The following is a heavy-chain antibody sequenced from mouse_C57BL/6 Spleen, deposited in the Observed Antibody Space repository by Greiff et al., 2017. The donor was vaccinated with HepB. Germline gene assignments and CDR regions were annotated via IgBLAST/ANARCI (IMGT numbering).Heavy chain of an antibody. J-gene: IGHJ3*01. CDR1: GFTFSDYY. V-gene: IGHV5-12*01. CDR3: ARGYYGNYAWFAY. CDR2: ISNGGGST. D-gene: IGHD2-1*01. Sequence: DVMLVESGGGLVQPGGSLKLSCAASGFTFSDYYMYWVRQTPEKRLEWVAYISNGGGSTYYPDTVKGRFTISRDNAKNTLYLQTSRLKSEDTAMYYCARGYYGNYAWFAYWGQGTLVTVSA.